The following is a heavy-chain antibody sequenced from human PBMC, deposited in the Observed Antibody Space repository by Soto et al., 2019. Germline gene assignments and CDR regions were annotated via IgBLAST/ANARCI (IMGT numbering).Heavy chain of an antibody. CDR1: GFAFSAYS. V-gene: IGHV3-21*01. J-gene: IGHJ4*02. CDR3: AGRSCSDGVCPLDD. CDR2: ISSSGTFK. D-gene: IGHD2-8*01. Sequence: GGSLRLSCAASGFAFSAYSMSWVRQGTGKGPEWVSSISSSGTFKYYADSVKGRFTISRDNAKNSMYLQMNSLSAEDTAVYYCAGRSCSDGVCPLDDWGQGTRVTVAS.